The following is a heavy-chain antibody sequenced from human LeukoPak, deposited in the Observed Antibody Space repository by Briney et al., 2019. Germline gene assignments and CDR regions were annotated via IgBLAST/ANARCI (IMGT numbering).Heavy chain of an antibody. Sequence: GGSLRXSXXXSGFTFSSYAMSWVRQAPGKGPEWVSAISGSGGSTYYADSVKGRFTISRDNSKNTLYLQMNSLRAEDTAVYYCAKSMTTVTTNWFDPWGQGTLVTVSS. D-gene: IGHD4-17*01. V-gene: IGHV3-23*01. J-gene: IGHJ5*02. CDR2: ISGSGGST. CDR3: AKSMTTVTTNWFDP. CDR1: GFTFSSYA.